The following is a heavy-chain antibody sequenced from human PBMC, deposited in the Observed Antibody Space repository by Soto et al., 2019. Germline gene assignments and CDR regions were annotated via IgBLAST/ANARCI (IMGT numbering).Heavy chain of an antibody. Sequence: GESLKISCKGSGYSFTNYWIGWVRQMPGKGLECMGIIYPGDFDTIYSPSFQGQVTISVDKSISTAYLQWTTLKTSDTAIYYCARHGLYGSDWAGLDVWGQGTTVTVSS. J-gene: IGHJ6*02. CDR2: IYPGDFDT. V-gene: IGHV5-51*01. D-gene: IGHD3-16*01. CDR3: ARHGLYGSDWAGLDV. CDR1: GYSFTNYW.